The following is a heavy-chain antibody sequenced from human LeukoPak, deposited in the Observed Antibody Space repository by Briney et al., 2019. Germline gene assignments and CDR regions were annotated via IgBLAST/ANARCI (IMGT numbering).Heavy chain of an antibody. Sequence: GESLKISCKGSGYSFSSYWIVWVRQMPGKGLEWMGIIYPGDSDTRYSPSFQGQVTISADKSISTAYLQWSSLKASDTAMYYCARHNDGYSGYGGIDYWGQGALVTVSS. CDR1: GYSFSSYW. V-gene: IGHV5-51*01. D-gene: IGHD5-12*01. CDR3: ARHNDGYSGYGGIDY. J-gene: IGHJ4*02. CDR2: IYPGDSDT.